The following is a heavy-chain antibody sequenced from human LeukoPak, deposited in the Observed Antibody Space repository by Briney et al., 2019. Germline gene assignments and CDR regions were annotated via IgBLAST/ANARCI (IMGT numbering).Heavy chain of an antibody. V-gene: IGHV4-34*01. J-gene: IGHJ4*02. CDR1: GGSFSSYY. CDR2: ITHSGST. CDR3: ARVTRFNQFGELWFDY. D-gene: IGHD3-10*01. Sequence: SETLSLACAVYGGSFSSYYWSWIRQPPGKGLEWIGEITHSGSTHYNPSLKSRVTISLDPSKSQFSLKLSSVTAADTAVYYCARVTRFNQFGELWFDYWGQGTLLTVSS.